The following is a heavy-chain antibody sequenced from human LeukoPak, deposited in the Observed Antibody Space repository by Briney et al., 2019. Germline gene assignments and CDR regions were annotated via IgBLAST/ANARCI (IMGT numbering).Heavy chain of an antibody. CDR3: AKGRGRDITGSEDFDY. CDR2: IPHDRNKR. V-gene: IGHV3-30*02. CDR1: GFTFSNYG. D-gene: IGHD1-1*01. Sequence: PGRSLRLSCAASGFTFSNYGIHWVRQAPGKGLEWVAFIPHDRNKRNYADSVKGRFTVSRDNSKNTVYLQMHSLTGEDTAMYYCAKGRGRDITGSEDFDYWGQGTLVIVSS. J-gene: IGHJ4*02.